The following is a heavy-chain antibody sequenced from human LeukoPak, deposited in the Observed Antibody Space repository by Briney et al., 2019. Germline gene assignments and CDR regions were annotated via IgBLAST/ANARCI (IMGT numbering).Heavy chain of an antibody. CDR1: GFTFSSYG. CDR2: LSGSAGGT. CDR3: AKRGVVVRVFLVGFHKEAYYFDS. V-gene: IGHV3-23*01. Sequence: GGSLRLSCAASGFTFSSYGMSWVRQAPGKGLEWVAGLSGSAGGTNYADSVKGRFTISRDNSKNTLFLQMDRLRAEDTTVYFCAKRGVVVRVFLVGFHKEAYYFDSWGQGAQVTVSS. D-gene: IGHD3-16*02. J-gene: IGHJ4*02.